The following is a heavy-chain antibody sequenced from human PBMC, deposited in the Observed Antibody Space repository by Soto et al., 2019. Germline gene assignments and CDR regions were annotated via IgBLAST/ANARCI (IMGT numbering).Heavy chain of an antibody. D-gene: IGHD3-22*01. CDR3: ARSSSGGSGRYYYYYMDV. CDR2: ISGSGGST. J-gene: IGHJ6*03. V-gene: IGHV3-23*01. Sequence: EVQLLESGGDLVQPGGSLRLSCAASGFTFSSYAMSWVRQAPGKGLEWVSTISGSGGSTYYADSVKGRFTISRDNSKKTLYVQKNSLRAEDTAVYYCARSSSGGSGRYYYYYMDVWGKGTTVTVSS. CDR1: GFTFSSYA.